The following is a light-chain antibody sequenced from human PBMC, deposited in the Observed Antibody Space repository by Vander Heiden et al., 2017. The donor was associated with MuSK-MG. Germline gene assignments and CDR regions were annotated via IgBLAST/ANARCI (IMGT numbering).Light chain of an antibody. V-gene: IGLV1-47*01. CDR2: RNN. CDR3: AAWDDSLSGHVV. Sequence: QSVLTQPPSASGTPGQRVTISCSGSSSNIGSNYVYWYQQRPGPAPKLLIYRNNQRPSGVPDRFSGSKSGTSASLAISGLRSEDEADDYCAAWDDSLSGHVVFGGGTKLTVL. CDR1: SSNIGSNY. J-gene: IGLJ2*01.